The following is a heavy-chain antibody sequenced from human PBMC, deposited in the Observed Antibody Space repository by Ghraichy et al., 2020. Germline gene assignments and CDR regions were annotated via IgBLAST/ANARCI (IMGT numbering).Heavy chain of an antibody. CDR1: GFTFYHYS. V-gene: IGHV3-23*01. CDR3: AKDENFKDPGYFDS. J-gene: IGHJ4*02. CDR2: IFGSGDHT. D-gene: IGHD1-7*01. Sequence: GGSLRLSCAASGFTFYHYSMNWIRRSQEKGLEWVSIIFGSGDHTYYADSVRGRFTISRDNSKNTLYLEMNSLRAEDTAIYYCAKDENFKDPGYFDSCGQGTLVADCS.